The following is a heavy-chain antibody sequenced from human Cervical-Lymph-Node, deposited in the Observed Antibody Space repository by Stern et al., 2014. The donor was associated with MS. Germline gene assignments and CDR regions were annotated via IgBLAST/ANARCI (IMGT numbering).Heavy chain of an antibody. CDR3: ARVSYDFWSGYYPFDY. CDR2: IYYSGST. D-gene: IGHD3-3*01. Sequence: VHLVESGPGLVKPSQTLSLTCTVSGGSISSGGYYWSWIRQHPGKGLEWIGYIYYSGSTYCNPSLKSRVTISVDTSKNQFSLKLSSVTAADTAVYYCARVSYDFWSGYYPFDYWGQGTLVTVSS. V-gene: IGHV4-31*03. CDR1: GGSISSGGYY. J-gene: IGHJ4*02.